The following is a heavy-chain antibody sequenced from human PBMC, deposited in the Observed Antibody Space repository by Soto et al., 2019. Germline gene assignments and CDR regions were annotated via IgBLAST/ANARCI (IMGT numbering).Heavy chain of an antibody. CDR2: IIPIFGTA. V-gene: IGHV1-69*13. CDR3: ARDWSPTYSYGSLDGMDV. D-gene: IGHD5-18*01. Sequence: GASVKVSCKASGGTFSSYAISWVRQAPGQGLEWMGGIIPIFGTANYAQKFQGRVTITADESTSTAYMELSSLRSEDTAVYYCARDWSPTYSYGSLDGMDVWGQGTTVTVSS. CDR1: GGTFSSYA. J-gene: IGHJ6*02.